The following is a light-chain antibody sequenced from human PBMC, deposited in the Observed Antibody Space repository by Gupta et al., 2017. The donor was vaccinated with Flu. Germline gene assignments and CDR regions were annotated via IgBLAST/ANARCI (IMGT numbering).Light chain of an antibody. Sequence: HSTLSASIGDRVTATCRASQTIGSGLAWYQQKPGKAPKLLIYKASTLETGVPPRFSGRGSGTEFTLTISSLQPDDFATYFCQQVNSFPFTFGQGTKLEIK. CDR3: QQVNSFPFT. CDR2: KAS. V-gene: IGKV1-5*03. J-gene: IGKJ2*01. CDR1: QTIGSG.